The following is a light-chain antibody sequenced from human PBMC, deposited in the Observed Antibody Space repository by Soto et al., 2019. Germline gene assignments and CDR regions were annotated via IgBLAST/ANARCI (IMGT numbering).Light chain of an antibody. CDR3: QHFGYPQWT. J-gene: IGKJ1*01. V-gene: IGKV3-20*01. Sequence: ELVFTQSPGTLSLSPGDSAALSCKASQIGSGNYLSWYQQKSGQAPRLLIYATSTRAPGIPDRFSGSGSATDFSLIISRLEPEDSAVYYCQHFGYPQWTFGRGTKVDIK. CDR2: ATS. CDR1: QIGSGNY.